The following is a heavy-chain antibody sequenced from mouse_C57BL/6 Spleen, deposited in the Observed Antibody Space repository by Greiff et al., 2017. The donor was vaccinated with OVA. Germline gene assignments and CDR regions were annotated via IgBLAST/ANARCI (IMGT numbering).Heavy chain of an antibody. Sequence: VQLQQSGAELMKPGASVKLSCKATGYTFTGYWIEWVKQRPGHGLEWIGEILPGSGSTNYNQKFKGKATITADKSSNKAYLQLSSLTTDDSAIYDSARVGYYYYYAMGGWGQGASVTVSS. D-gene: IGHD2-1*01. CDR1: GYTFTGYW. CDR2: ILPGSGST. V-gene: IGHV1-9*01. CDR3: ARVGYYYYYAMGG. J-gene: IGHJ4*01.